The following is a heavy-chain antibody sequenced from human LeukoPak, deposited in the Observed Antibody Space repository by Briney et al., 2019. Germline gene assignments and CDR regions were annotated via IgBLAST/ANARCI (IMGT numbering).Heavy chain of an antibody. CDR2: ISQDGSGK. Sequence: PGGSLRLSCEVSGFTFTSHYMSGVRQAPGKGLEGVAKISQDGSGKDYVDSVKGRFTISRDNAKNSLYLQMNSLRAEDTAVYYCARDPGFGELDGGFDYWGQGTLVTVSS. CDR3: ARDPGFGELDGGFDY. V-gene: IGHV3-7*01. D-gene: IGHD3-10*01. J-gene: IGHJ4*02. CDR1: GFTFTSHY.